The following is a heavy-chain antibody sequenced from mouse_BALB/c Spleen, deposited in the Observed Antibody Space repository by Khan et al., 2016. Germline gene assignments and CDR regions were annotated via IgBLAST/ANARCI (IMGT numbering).Heavy chain of an antibody. Sequence: EVQLQESGPSLVKPSQTLSLTCSVTGDSITSGYWNWIRKFPGNKLEYMGYISYSGSTYYNPSLKSRFSITRDTSKNQYYLQLNSVTTEDTATYYCASSDYDGSGYCDVWGAGTTVTVSS. CDR1: GDSITSGY. J-gene: IGHJ1*01. V-gene: IGHV3-8*02. CDR3: ASSDYDGSGYCDV. D-gene: IGHD2-4*01. CDR2: ISYSGST.